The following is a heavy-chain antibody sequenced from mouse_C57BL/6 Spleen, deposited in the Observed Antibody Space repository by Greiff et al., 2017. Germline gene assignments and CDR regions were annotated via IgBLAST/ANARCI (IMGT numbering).Heavy chain of an antibody. V-gene: IGHV1-39*01. J-gene: IGHJ4*01. D-gene: IGHD1-1*01. Sequence: LVESGPELVKPGASVKISCKASGYSFTDYNMNWVKQSHGKGLEWIGVINPNYGTTSYNQKFKGKATLTVDQSSSTAYMQLNSLTSEDSAVYDWSRRTVVAAIDYYAMDYWGQGTSVTVSS. CDR1: GYSFTDYN. CDR2: INPNYGTT. CDR3: SRRTVVAAIDYYAMDY.